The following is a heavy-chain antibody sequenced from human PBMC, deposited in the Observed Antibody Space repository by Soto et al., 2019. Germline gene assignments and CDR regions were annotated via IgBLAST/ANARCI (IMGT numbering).Heavy chain of an antibody. J-gene: IGHJ5*02. D-gene: IGHD2-8*02. Sequence: PXGTLSLTCAVSGASIGSGGWWSWVRQPPGKGLEWIAEIFHDGNTNYSPSLKSRVTISVDKSQNQFSLNVYSVTAADTAVYYCARHEGWTGPDQWGQGTLVTVSS. CDR2: IFHDGNT. CDR3: ARHEGWTGPDQ. CDR1: GASIGSGGW. V-gene: IGHV4-4*02.